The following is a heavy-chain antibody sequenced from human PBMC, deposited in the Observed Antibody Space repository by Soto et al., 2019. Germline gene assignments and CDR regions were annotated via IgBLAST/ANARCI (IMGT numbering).Heavy chain of an antibody. CDR3: ARESVPAYIHHTWLDP. CDR1: GGSISSGEYY. J-gene: IGHJ5*02. V-gene: IGHV4-30-4*01. Sequence: SETLSLTGTISGGSISSGEYYWSWLGQPPGKGLEWMGYNYYSGSTYYNPSLGSRVTISIDTSRNQFSLKLSSVTAADTAVYYCARESVPAYIHHTWLDPWGQGTLVTVSS. CDR2: NYYSGST. D-gene: IGHD2-2*02.